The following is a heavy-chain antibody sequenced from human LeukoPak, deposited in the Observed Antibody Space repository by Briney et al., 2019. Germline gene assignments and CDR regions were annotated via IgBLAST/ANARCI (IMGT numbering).Heavy chain of an antibody. CDR2: IYYSGST. CDR3: ARVSGDYGDYVGYYYYYMDV. D-gene: IGHD4-17*01. Sequence: SETLSLTCTVSGGSISSSSYYWGWIRQPPGKGLEWIGSIYYSGSTNYNPSLKSRVTISVDTSKNQFSLKLSSVTAADTAVYYCARVSGDYGDYVGYYYYYMDVWGKGTTVTVSS. J-gene: IGHJ6*03. CDR1: GGSISSSSYY. V-gene: IGHV4-39*07.